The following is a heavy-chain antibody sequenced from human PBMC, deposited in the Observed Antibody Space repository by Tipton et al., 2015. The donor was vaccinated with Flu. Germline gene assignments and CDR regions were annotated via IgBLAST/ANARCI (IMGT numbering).Heavy chain of an antibody. CDR3: ARDLSSSPGNYYGMDV. CDR1: GFTLSNYG. Sequence: SLRLSCVGSGFTLSNYGVTWVRQAPGKGLEWVSAISVSGSSTYYADSVKGRFTISRDNSQRTLDLQMNSLRTEDTAVHYCARDLSSSPGNYYGMDVWGQGTTVTVSS. J-gene: IGHJ6*02. CDR2: ISVSGSST. V-gene: IGHV3-23*01. D-gene: IGHD1-26*01.